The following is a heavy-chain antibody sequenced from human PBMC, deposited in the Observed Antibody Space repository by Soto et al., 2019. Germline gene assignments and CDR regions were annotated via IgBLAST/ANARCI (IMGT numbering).Heavy chain of an antibody. Sequence: QLQLQESGPGLVKPSETLSLTCTVSGGSISSSSYYWGWIRQPPGKGLEWIGSIYYSGSTYYNPSLKSRVTISVDTSKNQFSLKLNSVTAADTAVYYCARLFPRVVPAAIYFDYWGQGTLVTVSS. CDR3: ARLFPRVVPAAIYFDY. CDR2: IYYSGST. D-gene: IGHD2-2*01. V-gene: IGHV4-39*01. J-gene: IGHJ4*02. CDR1: GGSISSSSYY.